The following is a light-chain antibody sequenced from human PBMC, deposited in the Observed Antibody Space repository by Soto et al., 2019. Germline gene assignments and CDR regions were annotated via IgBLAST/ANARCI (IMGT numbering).Light chain of an antibody. CDR3: QQYNTYWR. CDR2: DVS. V-gene: IGKV1-5*01. CDR1: QNLRSW. Sequence: IHSTTSPSTLSASLRYGFTISGRASQNLRSWLAWYQQKPGKAPKVLIYDVSNLETGVPSRFSGSGSGTEFTLTISSLQPDDFATYYCQQYNTYWRFGQGPKV. J-gene: IGKJ1*01.